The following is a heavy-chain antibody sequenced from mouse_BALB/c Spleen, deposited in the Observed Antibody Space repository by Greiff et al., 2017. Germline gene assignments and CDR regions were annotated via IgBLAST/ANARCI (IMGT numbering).Heavy chain of an antibody. D-gene: IGHD2-4*01. V-gene: IGHV5-6-5*01. CDR1: GFTFSSYA. J-gene: IGHJ2*01. Sequence: DVQLVESGGGLVKPGGSLKLSCAASGFTFSSYAMSWVRQTPEKRLEWLASISSGGSTYYPDSVKGRFTISRDNARNILYLQMSSLRSEDTAMYYCARVDDYGYYFDYWGQGTTLTVSS. CDR3: ARVDDYGYYFDY. CDR2: ISSGGST.